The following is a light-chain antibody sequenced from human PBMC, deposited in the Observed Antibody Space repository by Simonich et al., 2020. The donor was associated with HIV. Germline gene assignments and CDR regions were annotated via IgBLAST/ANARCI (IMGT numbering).Light chain of an antibody. CDR2: AVS. V-gene: IGLV2-8*01. CDR1: SSAVGGYNY. J-gene: IGLJ2*01. CDR3: SSYAGSNTVV. Sequence: QSALTQPPSASGSPGQSVTISCTGTSSAVGGYNYVSWYQQHPGKAPKLMIYAVSKRPSGVPDRFSGSKSGNTASLTVAGLQAEDEADYYCSSYAGSNTVVFGGGTKLTVL.